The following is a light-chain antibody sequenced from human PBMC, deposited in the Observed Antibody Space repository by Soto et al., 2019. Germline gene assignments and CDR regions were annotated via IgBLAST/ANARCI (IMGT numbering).Light chain of an antibody. CDR1: QSVTSNY. CDR2: GAS. CDR3: QQYDGSRT. J-gene: IGKJ2*01. V-gene: IGKV3-20*01. Sequence: ETVLTQSPGTLSLSPGERATLSCRASQSVTSNYLAWYQQKPGQAPRLLIYGASTRATGIPDRFSGSGSGTDFTLTISILEPEDFAVYYCQQYDGSRTFGHGTKLEIK.